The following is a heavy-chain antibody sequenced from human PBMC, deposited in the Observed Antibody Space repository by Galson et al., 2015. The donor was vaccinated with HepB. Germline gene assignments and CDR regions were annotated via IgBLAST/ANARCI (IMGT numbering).Heavy chain of an antibody. CDR3: ARVIVYSRSWPYFDH. Sequence: PLRLACAASGFIFRNFDMSWVGQAPGKGLECVSFISPTADRKYYADSVKGGFAISRDDAINTLTLQMDSLGAEDSSIYYRARVIVYSRSWPYFDHWGQGTLVTVS. CDR1: GFIFRNFD. CDR2: ISPTADRK. V-gene: IGHV3-23*01. J-gene: IGHJ4*02. D-gene: IGHD3-16*02.